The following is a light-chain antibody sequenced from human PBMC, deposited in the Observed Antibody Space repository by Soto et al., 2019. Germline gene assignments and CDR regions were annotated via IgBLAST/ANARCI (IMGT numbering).Light chain of an antibody. J-gene: IGKJ1*01. Sequence: DIQMTQSPSSLSASVGDRVTITCRASQSISSDLNWYQQKPGKAPKPLIYAASSLPSGVPSRFVGSGSGTDFTLYISSLQPEDFAPSCCQHRYSTPWTFGQGTKVQI. V-gene: IGKV1-39*01. CDR1: QSISSD. CDR2: AAS. CDR3: QHRYSTPWT.